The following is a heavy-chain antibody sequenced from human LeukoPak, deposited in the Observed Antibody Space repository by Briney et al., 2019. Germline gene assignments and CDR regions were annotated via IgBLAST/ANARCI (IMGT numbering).Heavy chain of an antibody. J-gene: IGHJ1*01. CDR1: GGSISSSSYY. D-gene: IGHD2-2*01. V-gene: IGHV4-39*07. CDR2: IYYSGST. Sequence: SETLSLTCTVSGGSISSSSYYWGWIRQPPGKGLEWIGSIYYSGSTYYNPSLKSRVTISVDTSKNQFSLKLSSVTAADTAVYYRARGLGYCSSTSCYAQGCFQHWGQGTLVTVSS. CDR3: ARGLGYCSSTSCYAQGCFQH.